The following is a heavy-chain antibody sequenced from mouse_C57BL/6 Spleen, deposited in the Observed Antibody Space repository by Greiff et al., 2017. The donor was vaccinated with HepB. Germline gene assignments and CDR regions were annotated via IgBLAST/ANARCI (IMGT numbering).Heavy chain of an antibody. CDR1: GYAFSSYW. V-gene: IGHV1-80*01. J-gene: IGHJ4*01. Sequence: VKLQESGAELVKPGASVKISCKASGYAFSSYWMNWVKQRPGKGLEWIGQIYPGDGDTNYNGKFKGKATLTADKSSSTAYMQLSSLTSEDSAVYFCATIYYGYDGYAMDYWGQGTSVTVSS. D-gene: IGHD2-2*01. CDR3: ATIYYGYDGYAMDY. CDR2: IYPGDGDT.